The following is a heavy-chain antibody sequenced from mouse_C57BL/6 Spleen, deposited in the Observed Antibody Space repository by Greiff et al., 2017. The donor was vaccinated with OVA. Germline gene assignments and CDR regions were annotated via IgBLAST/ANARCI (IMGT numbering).Heavy chain of an antibody. CDR1: GYSFTDYN. V-gene: IGHV1-39*01. Sequence: EVQLQQSGPELVKPGASVKISCKASGYSFTDYNMNWVKQSNGKSLEWIGVINPNYGTTSYNQKFKGKATLTVDQSSSTAYMQLNSLTSEDSAVYYCERMREGFTTVGYYFDDRGQGTTLTVSS. CDR2: INPNYGTT. CDR3: ERMREGFTTVGYYFDD. D-gene: IGHD1-1*01. J-gene: IGHJ2*01.